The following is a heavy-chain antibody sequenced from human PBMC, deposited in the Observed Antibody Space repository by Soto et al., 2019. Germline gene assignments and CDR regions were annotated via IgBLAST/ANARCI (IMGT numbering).Heavy chain of an antibody. D-gene: IGHD6-13*01. J-gene: IGHJ4*02. CDR3: ARPSGQQRHPLGY. Sequence: GGSLRLSCAASGFTFSSYWMSWVRQAPGKGLEWVANIKQDGSEKYYVDSVKGRFTISRDNAKNSLYLQMNSLRAEDTAVYYCARPSGQQRHPLGYWGQGTLVTVSS. V-gene: IGHV3-7*01. CDR1: GFTFSSYW. CDR2: IKQDGSEK.